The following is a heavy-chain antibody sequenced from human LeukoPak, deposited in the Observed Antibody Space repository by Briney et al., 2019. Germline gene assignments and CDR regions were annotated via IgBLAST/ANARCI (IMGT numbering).Heavy chain of an antibody. J-gene: IGHJ4*02. D-gene: IGHD4-17*01. CDR2: ISSGSSDI. V-gene: IGHV3-48*01. CDR3: ARDTGPVDY. Sequence: GGSLRLSCAASGFTFSSYSMNWVRQAPGKGLEWLSYISSGSSDIHYADSVKGRFTIPRDNAKNSLYLQMNSLRAEDTAVYYCARDTGPVDYWGQGTLVTVSS. CDR1: GFTFSSYS.